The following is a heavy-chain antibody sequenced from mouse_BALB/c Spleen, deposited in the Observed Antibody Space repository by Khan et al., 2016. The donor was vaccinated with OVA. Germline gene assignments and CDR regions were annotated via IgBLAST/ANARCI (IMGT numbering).Heavy chain of an antibody. D-gene: IGHD1-2*01. J-gene: IGHJ3*01. CDR3: ARELRLGVFAY. CDR1: GFSLTDYG. V-gene: IGHV2-6-7*01. CDR2: IWGDGST. Sequence: QMQLEESGPGLVAPSQNLSITCTVSGFSLTDYGVNWVRQPPGKGLEWLGMIWGDGSTDYNSALKSRLSISKDNSKSQVFLKMNSLQTDDTARYYCARELRLGVFAYWGQGTLVTGSA.